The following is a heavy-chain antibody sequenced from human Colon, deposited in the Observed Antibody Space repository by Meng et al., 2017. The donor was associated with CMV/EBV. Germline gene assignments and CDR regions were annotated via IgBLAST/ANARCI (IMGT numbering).Heavy chain of an antibody. Sequence: KTRAASMNVPGKDCGYTFTSYGSSWVRQPPGQGLEGMGWISAYNGNTNHAQELQGRVTMTTDTSTSTAYMELRSLRSDDTAVYYCAREYVWGSYIHRFDYWGQGTLVTVSS. CDR1: GYTFTSYG. CDR2: ISAYNGNT. V-gene: IGHV1-18*04. D-gene: IGHD3-16*01. J-gene: IGHJ4*02. CDR3: AREYVWGSYIHRFDY.